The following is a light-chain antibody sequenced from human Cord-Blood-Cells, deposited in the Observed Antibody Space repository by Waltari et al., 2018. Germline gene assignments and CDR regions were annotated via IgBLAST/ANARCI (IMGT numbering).Light chain of an antibody. Sequence: SLSASVGDRVTITCQASQDISNYLNWYQQKPGKAPKLLIYDASNLETGVPSRFSGSGSGTDVTFTISSLQPEDIATYYCQQYDNLPPLTFGGGTKVEIK. V-gene: IGKV1-33*01. J-gene: IGKJ4*01. CDR2: DAS. CDR1: QDISNY. CDR3: QQYDNLPPLT.